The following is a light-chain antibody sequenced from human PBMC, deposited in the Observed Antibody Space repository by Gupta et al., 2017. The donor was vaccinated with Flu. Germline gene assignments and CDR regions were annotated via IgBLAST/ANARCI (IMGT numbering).Light chain of an antibody. CDR3: QQHGSSIT. J-gene: IGKJ5*01. V-gene: IGKV3-20*01. Sequence: EIVLTQSPGTLSLSPGERATLSCRASQSVTNSYLAWYQQRPGQPPRLLIYGASSRTTGIPDRFSGSGSGTDFTLTISRLEPEDFAVYYCQQHGSSITFGQGTRLEIK. CDR2: GAS. CDR1: QSVTNSY.